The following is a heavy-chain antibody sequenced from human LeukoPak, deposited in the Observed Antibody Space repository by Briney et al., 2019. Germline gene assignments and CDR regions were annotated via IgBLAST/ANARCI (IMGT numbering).Heavy chain of an antibody. CDR2: ISSSSSTI. V-gene: IGHV3-48*04. CDR1: EFTFSSYS. D-gene: IGHD3-3*01. J-gene: IGHJ4*02. CDR3: ARGLRYTAYYDFWSGYYTFDY. Sequence: GGSLRLSCAASEFTFSSYSMNWVRQAPGKGLEYVTYISSSSSTIYYADSVKGRFTISRDNAKNSLYLQMNSLRAEDTAVYYCARGLRYTAYYDFWSGYYTFDYWGQGTLVTVSS.